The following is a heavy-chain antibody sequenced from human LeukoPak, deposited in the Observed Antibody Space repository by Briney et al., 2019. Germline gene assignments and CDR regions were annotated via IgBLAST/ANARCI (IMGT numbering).Heavy chain of an antibody. CDR2: IYYSGST. CDR3: ATDVRGLVPYYFDF. V-gene: IGHV4-59*01. Sequence: PSETLSLTCAVSGGSISSYYWNWIRQPPGKGLEWLGYIYYSGSTNYNPSLKSRVTISIDTSKNQLSLQLSSVTAADAAVYYCATDVRGLVPYYFDFWGQGTLVTVSS. D-gene: IGHD3-10*02. J-gene: IGHJ4*02. CDR1: GGSISSYY.